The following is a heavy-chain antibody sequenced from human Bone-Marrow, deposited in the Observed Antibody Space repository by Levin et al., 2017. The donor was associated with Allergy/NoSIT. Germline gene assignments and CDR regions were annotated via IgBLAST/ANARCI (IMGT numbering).Heavy chain of an antibody. CDR2: IYSGGST. CDR3: ARGTYCGGDCYLGY. CDR1: GFTVSSNY. V-gene: IGHV3-53*01. J-gene: IGHJ4*02. Sequence: GESLKISCAASGFTVSSNYMSWVRQAPGKGLEWVSVIYSGGSTYYADSVKGRFTISRDNSKNTLYLQMNSLRAEDTAVYYCARGTYCGGDCYLGYWGQGTLVTVSS. D-gene: IGHD2-21*02.